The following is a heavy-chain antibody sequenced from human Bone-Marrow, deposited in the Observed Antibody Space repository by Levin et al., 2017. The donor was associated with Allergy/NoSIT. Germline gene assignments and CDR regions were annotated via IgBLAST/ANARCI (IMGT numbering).Heavy chain of an antibody. Sequence: GGSLRLSCAASGFTFSSYSMNWVRQAPGKGLEWVSSISSSSSYIYYADSVKGRFTISRDNAKNSLYLQMNSLRAEDTAVYYCARVVAVAGTNYYYYGMDVWGQGTTVTVSS. D-gene: IGHD6-19*01. CDR3: ARVVAVAGTNYYYYGMDV. CDR2: ISSSSSYI. J-gene: IGHJ6*02. CDR1: GFTFSSYS. V-gene: IGHV3-21*01.